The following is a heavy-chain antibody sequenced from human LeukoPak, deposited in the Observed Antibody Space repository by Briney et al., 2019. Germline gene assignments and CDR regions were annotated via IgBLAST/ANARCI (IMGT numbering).Heavy chain of an antibody. CDR1: GFTFSSYA. Sequence: GGSMRLSCAASGFTFSSYAMSWVRQAPGKGLEWVSAISGGGGSTYYGDSVKGRFTISRDNSKNTLYLQMNSLRAEDTAVYYCAKTGNSRFDYWGQGTLVTVSS. J-gene: IGHJ4*02. CDR3: AKTGNSRFDY. D-gene: IGHD4-23*01. CDR2: ISGGGGST. V-gene: IGHV3-23*01.